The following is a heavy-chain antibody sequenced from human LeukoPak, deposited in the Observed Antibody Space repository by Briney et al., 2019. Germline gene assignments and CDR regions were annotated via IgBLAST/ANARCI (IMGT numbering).Heavy chain of an antibody. Sequence: ASVKVSCKASGYTFTSYYMHWVRQAPGQGLEWMGIINPSGGSTSCAQKFQGRVTMTRDTSTSTVYMELSSLRSEDTAVYYCARDRRYDILTGYYEEFDYWGQGTLVTVSS. CDR2: INPSGGST. CDR3: ARDRRYDILTGYYEEFDY. CDR1: GYTFTSYY. J-gene: IGHJ4*02. D-gene: IGHD3-9*01. V-gene: IGHV1-46*01.